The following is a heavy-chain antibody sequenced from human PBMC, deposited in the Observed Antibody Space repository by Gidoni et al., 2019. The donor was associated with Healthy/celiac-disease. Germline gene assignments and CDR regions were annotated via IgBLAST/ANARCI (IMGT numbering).Heavy chain of an antibody. D-gene: IGHD2-21*02. CDR1: GRSISSSRYY. CDR3: ARLTEVVTPVDY. J-gene: IGHJ4*02. Sequence: QLQLQQSGPGLVKPSETLSLTCSVSGRSISSSRYYWGWIRQPQGKGLEWIGSIYYSGSPYYNPSRKSRVTISVDTSKNQFSLKLSSVTAADTDVYYCARLTEVVTPVDYWGQGTLVTVSS. CDR2: IYYSGSP. V-gene: IGHV4-39*01.